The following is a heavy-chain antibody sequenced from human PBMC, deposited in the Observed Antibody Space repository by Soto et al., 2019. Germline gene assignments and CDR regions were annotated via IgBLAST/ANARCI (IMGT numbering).Heavy chain of an antibody. V-gene: IGHV4-34*01. CDR2: INHSGST. CDR3: ARARYCSSTSCYYHYFDY. CDR1: GGSFSGYY. D-gene: IGHD2-2*01. Sequence: SETLSLTCAVYGGSFSGYYWSWIRQPPGKGLEWIGEINHSGSTNYNPSIKSRVTISVDTSKNQFSLKLSSVTAADTAVYYCARARYCSSTSCYYHYFDYWGQGTLVPVSS. J-gene: IGHJ4*02.